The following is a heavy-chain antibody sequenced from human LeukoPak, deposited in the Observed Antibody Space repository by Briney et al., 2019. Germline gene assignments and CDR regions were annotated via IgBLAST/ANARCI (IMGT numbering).Heavy chain of an antibody. D-gene: IGHD3-3*01. CDR1: GFTFSSYA. CDR3: AKGSRSARLGLYFDY. J-gene: IGHJ4*02. CDR2: ISGSGGST. Sequence: PGGSLGLSCAASGFTFSSYAMSWVRQAPGKGLEWVSAISGSGGSTYYADSVKGRFTISRDNSKNTLYLQMNSLRAEDTAVYYCAKGSRSARLGLYFDYWGQGTLVTVSS. V-gene: IGHV3-23*01.